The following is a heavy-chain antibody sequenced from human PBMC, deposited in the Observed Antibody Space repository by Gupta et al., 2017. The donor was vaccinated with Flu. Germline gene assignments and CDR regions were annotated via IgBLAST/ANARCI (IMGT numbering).Heavy chain of an antibody. CDR2: IYYSGCT. Sequence: QVHLQESGSGLVKPSETLSLFCTVSGGSISSYYWSWIRQPPGKGLEWIGYIYYSGCTNYNPALTSRVTISVDTTKNQFSLKLRSVTAADTDVYYCARGGRFLEWLPGYGGQGTLVTVSS. V-gene: IGHV4-59*01. J-gene: IGHJ4*02. D-gene: IGHD3-3*01. CDR3: ARGGRFLEWLPGY. CDR1: GGSISSYY.